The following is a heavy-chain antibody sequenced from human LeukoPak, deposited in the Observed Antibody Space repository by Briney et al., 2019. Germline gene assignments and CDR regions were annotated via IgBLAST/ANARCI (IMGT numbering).Heavy chain of an antibody. CDR2: ISSSSSYI. CDR1: GFTFSSYS. D-gene: IGHD2-2*01. J-gene: IGHJ6*03. V-gene: IGHV3-21*01. Sequence: PGGSLRLSCAASGFTFSSYSMNWVRQAPGKGLDWVSSISSSSSYIYYADSVKGRFTISRDNAKNSLYLQMNSLRAEDTAVYYCARDGGGGRYCSSTSCPLAGTVYYYMDVWGKGTTVTVSS. CDR3: ARDGGGGRYCSSTSCPLAGTVYYYMDV.